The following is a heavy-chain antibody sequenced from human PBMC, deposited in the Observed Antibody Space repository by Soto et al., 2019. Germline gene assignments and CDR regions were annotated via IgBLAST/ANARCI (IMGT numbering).Heavy chain of an antibody. CDR1: GGTFSSYA. J-gene: IGHJ4*02. V-gene: IGHV1-69*12. D-gene: IGHD5-12*01. CDR2: IIPIFGTA. Sequence: QVQLVQSGAEVKKPGSSVKVSCKASGGTFSSYAISWVRQAPGQGLGWMGGIIPIFGTANYAQKFQGRGTITADESTSTAYMELSSLRSEDTAVYYCARVGNEATTLDYWGQGTLVTVSS. CDR3: ARVGNEATTLDY.